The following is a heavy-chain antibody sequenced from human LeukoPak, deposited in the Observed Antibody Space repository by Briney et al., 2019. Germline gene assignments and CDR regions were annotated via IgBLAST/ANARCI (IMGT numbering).Heavy chain of an antibody. Sequence: GGSLRLSCTASGFTFGDYAMSWVRQAPGKGLEWVSLIYSGGSTYYADSVMGRSTISRDKSNNTLYLQMNSLRAEDKAVYYCATGGRSGVAFESWGQGTLVTVSS. CDR2: IYSGGST. CDR3: ATGGRSGVAFES. CDR1: GFTFGDYA. V-gene: IGHV3-53*01. J-gene: IGHJ4*02. D-gene: IGHD2-15*01.